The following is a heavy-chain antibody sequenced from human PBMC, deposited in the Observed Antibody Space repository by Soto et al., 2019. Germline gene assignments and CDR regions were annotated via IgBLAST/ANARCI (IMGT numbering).Heavy chain of an antibody. CDR2: INHGGST. V-gene: IGHV4-34*01. D-gene: IGHD4-17*01. CDR1: VGSFSGYY. CDR3: ASGDYGAFTHYYNMDV. Sequence: QVQLQQWGAGLLKPSETLSLTCAVYVGSFSGYYWSWIRQPPGKGLEWIGEINHGGSTNYNPSLTRRVTISVVTSKNQFSLKLSSVTAADTAMYYCASGDYGAFTHYYNMDVWGKGTTVTVSS. J-gene: IGHJ6*03.